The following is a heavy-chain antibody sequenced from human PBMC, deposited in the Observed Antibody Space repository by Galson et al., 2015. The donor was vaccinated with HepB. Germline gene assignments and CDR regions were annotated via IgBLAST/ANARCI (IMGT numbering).Heavy chain of an antibody. CDR3: ARHRDLLNAFDI. CDR1: GGSISSTNFY. V-gene: IGHV4-39*01. J-gene: IGHJ3*02. Sequence: SLTCTVSGGSISSTNFYWGWIRQPPGKGLEWIGSTYFSGTTYYNPSLRSRVTISVDTSKKHFSLKLSSVTAADTAVFFCARHRDLLNAFDIWGQGTMVTVSS. CDR2: TYFSGTT.